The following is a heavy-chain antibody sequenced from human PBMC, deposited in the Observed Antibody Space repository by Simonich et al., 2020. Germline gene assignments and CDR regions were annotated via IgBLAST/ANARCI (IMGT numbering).Heavy chain of an antibody. D-gene: IGHD6-13*01. CDR1: GYTFTSYG. CDR3: ARVVGLAAAAADGAFDI. CDR2: ISADNGNT. J-gene: IGHJ3*02. V-gene: IGHV1-18*01. Sequence: QVQLVQSGAEVKKPGASVKVSCKASGYTFTSYGISWVRQAPGQGLEWMGWISADNGNTNYAQKLQGRVTMTTDTSTSTAYMELRSLRSDDTAVYYCARVVGLAAAAADGAFDIWGQGTMVTVSS.